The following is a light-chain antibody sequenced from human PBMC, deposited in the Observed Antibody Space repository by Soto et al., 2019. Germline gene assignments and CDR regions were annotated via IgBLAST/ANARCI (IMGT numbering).Light chain of an antibody. Sequence: DIQMTQSPSTLSGSVGDRVTITCRASQTISSLLAWYQQKTGQAPKLLIYKASTLKSGVPSRFSGSGSGTEFTLTISSLQPDAFAHYYCQQYNSYSEAFGQGTKVALK. J-gene: IGKJ1*01. CDR2: KAS. V-gene: IGKV1-5*03. CDR3: QQYNSYSEA. CDR1: QTISSL.